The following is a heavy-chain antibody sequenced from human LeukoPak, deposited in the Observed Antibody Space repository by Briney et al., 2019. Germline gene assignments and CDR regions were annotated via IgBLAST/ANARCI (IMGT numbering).Heavy chain of an antibody. Sequence: GGSLRLSCAASGFTFSSYWMSWVRQAPGKGLEWVANIKQDGSEKYYVDSVKGRFTISRDNAKNSLYLQMNSLGAEDTAVYYCARHPIAAGGAYNWFDPWGQGTLVTVSS. J-gene: IGHJ5*02. CDR3: ARHPIAAGGAYNWFDP. CDR2: IKQDGSEK. D-gene: IGHD6-13*01. V-gene: IGHV3-7*01. CDR1: GFTFSSYW.